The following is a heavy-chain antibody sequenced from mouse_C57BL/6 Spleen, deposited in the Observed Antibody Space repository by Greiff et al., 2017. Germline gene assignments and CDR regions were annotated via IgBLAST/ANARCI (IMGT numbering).Heavy chain of an antibody. Sequence: DVMLVESGGGLVQPKGSLKLSCAASGFSFNTYAMNWVRQAPGKGLEWVARIRSKSNNYATYYADSVKDRFTISRDDSESMLYLQMNNLKTEDTAMYYCVGTGNWYFDVWGTGTTVTVSS. J-gene: IGHJ1*03. V-gene: IGHV10-1*01. CDR3: VGTGNWYFDV. D-gene: IGHD4-1*01. CDR1: GFSFNTYA. CDR2: IRSKSNNYAT.